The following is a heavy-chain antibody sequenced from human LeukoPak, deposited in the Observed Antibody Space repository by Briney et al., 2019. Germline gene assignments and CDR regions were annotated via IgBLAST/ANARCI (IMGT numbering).Heavy chain of an antibody. J-gene: IGHJ4*02. CDR1: GGSISSSSYY. V-gene: IGHV4-61*01. D-gene: IGHD6-13*01. CDR3: ARDGVGQQLGTFDY. Sequence: SETLSLTCTVSGGSISSSSYYWSWIRQPPGKGLEWIGYIYYSGSTNYNPSLKSRVTISVDTSKNQFSLKLSSVTAADTAVYYCARDGVGQQLGTFDYWGQGTLVTVSS. CDR2: IYYSGST.